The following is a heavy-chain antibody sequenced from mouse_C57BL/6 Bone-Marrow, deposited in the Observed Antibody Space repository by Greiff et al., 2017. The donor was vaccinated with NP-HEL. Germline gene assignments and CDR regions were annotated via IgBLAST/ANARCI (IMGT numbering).Heavy chain of an antibody. D-gene: IGHD1-1*01. J-gene: IGHJ3*01. Sequence: QVPMQHPLAPLFNPFSSVKLSCKASGYTFTTYWMQWVKQRPGQGLEWIGEIDPSDSYTNYNQKFKGKATLTVDTSSSTANMQLSSLTSEDSAVYYCARKAYYGRSYEFAYWGQGTLVTVSA. CDR3: ARKAYYGRSYEFAY. V-gene: IGHV1-50*01. CDR1: GYTFTTYW. CDR2: IDPSDSYT.